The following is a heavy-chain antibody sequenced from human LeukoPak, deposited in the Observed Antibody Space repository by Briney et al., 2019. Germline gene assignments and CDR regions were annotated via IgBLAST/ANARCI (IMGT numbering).Heavy chain of an antibody. CDR1: GFTFSSYG. CDR3: AKRRQTGTSYYFDY. V-gene: IGHV3-30*18. CDR2: ISYDGSNK. Sequence: GGSLRLSCAASGFTFSSYGMHWVRQAPGKGLEWVAVISYDGSNKYYADSVKGRFTISRDNSKNTLYLQMNSLRAEDTAVYYCAKRRQTGTSYYFDYWGQGTLVTVSS. J-gene: IGHJ4*02. D-gene: IGHD1-1*01.